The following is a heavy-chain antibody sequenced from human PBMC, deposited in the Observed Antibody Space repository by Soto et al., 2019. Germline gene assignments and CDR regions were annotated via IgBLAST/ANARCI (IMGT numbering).Heavy chain of an antibody. CDR1: GGSFSGYY. J-gene: IGHJ4*02. CDR2: INHSGST. V-gene: IGHV4-34*01. D-gene: IGHD6-6*01. CDR3: ARVDSSSYYFDY. Sequence: QVQLQQWGAGLLKPSETLSLTCAVYGGSFSGYYWSWIRQPPGKGLEWIGEINHSGSTNYNPSLKSRVTISVDTSKSQFSLKMSSVTAADTAVYYCARVDSSSYYFDYWGQGTLVTVSS.